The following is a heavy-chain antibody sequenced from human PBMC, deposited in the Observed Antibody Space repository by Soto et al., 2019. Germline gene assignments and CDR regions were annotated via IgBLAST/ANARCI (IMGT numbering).Heavy chain of an antibody. V-gene: IGHV1-3*01. Sequence: QVQLVQSGAEVKKPGASVKVSCKASGYTFTSYAMHWVRQAPGQRLEWMGWINAGNGNTKYSQKFPGRVTITRDTSPSTAYMELSSLRSEATAVYSCATAQNLEMATPWGQGTLVTVSS. J-gene: IGHJ4*02. CDR1: GYTFTSYA. CDR2: INAGNGNT. D-gene: IGHD5-12*01. CDR3: ATAQNLEMATP.